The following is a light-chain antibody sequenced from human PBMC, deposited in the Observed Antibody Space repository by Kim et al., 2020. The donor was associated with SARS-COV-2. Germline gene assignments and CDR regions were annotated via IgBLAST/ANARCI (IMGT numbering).Light chain of an antibody. Sequence: SPGRTASITCSGDKLGDKYACWYQQKPGQSPVLVIYQDSKRPSGIPERFSGSNSGNTATLTISGTQAMDEADYYCQAWDSSTASYVFGTGTKVTVL. CDR1: KLGDKY. J-gene: IGLJ1*01. CDR2: QDS. CDR3: QAWDSSTASYV. V-gene: IGLV3-1*01.